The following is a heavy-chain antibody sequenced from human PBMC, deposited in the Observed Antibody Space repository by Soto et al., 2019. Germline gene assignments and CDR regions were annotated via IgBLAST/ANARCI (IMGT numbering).Heavy chain of an antibody. CDR2: INPSDGTS. V-gene: IGHV1-46*01. J-gene: IGHJ4*02. CDR1: RYIFTNYY. D-gene: IGHD4-4*01. CDR3: VTPTNDYSNADYVGC. Sequence: QVQLVQSGAEVKKPGASVTVSCKASRYIFTNYYMHWVRQAPGQGFEWMGIINPSDGTSSYAQKFQGRLTMTSDTSTDTRYMELSSLRSEDTAIYYCVTPTNDYSNADYVGCWGQGSLVTVSS.